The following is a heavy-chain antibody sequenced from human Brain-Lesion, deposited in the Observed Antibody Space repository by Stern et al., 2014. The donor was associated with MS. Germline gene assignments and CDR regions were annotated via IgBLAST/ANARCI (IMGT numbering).Heavy chain of an antibody. CDR3: ARDQRGITIFGVVTDYYYLGMDV. CDR2: IKPNTGGT. Sequence: VQLVESGAEVKKPGASVKVSCKTFGYIFTGYYIHWVRQAHGQGLEWMAWIKPNTGGTKYAQKFQGRVTMSRDTSISTAYVELSSLTSDDTAVYYCARDQRGITIFGVVTDYYYLGMDVWGQGTTVTVSS. CDR1: GYIFTGYY. J-gene: IGHJ6*02. V-gene: IGHV1-2*02. D-gene: IGHD3-3*01.